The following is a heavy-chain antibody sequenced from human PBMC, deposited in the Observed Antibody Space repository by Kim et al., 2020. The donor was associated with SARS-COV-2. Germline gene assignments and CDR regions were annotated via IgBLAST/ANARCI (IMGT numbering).Heavy chain of an antibody. J-gene: IGHJ3*02. CDR3: ARRYDSSAYPYFDAFDI. V-gene: IGHV4-31*03. D-gene: IGHD3-22*01. Sequence: SETLSLTCTVSGGSISISGSYWSWIRQHPQKGLEWMGYIDFSGRTFYNPSVKSRVAISLDSSKNQFSLNLTSVTAADTAVYYCARRYDSSAYPYFDAFDIWGQGTMVTVSS. CDR2: IDFSGRT. CDR1: GGSISISGSY.